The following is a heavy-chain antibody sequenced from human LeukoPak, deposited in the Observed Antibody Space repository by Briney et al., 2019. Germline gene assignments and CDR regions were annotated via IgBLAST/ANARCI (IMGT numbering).Heavy chain of an antibody. D-gene: IGHD3-3*01. CDR3: ATGGDYDLGDAFDI. CDR1: GFTFSSYG. Sequence: GGSLRLSCAASGFTFSSYGMHWVRQAPGKGLEWVAVIWYDGSNKYYADSVKGRFTISRDNSKNTLYLQMNSLRAEDTAVYYCATGGDYDLGDAFDIWGQGTMVTVSS. CDR2: IWYDGSNK. J-gene: IGHJ3*02. V-gene: IGHV3-33*01.